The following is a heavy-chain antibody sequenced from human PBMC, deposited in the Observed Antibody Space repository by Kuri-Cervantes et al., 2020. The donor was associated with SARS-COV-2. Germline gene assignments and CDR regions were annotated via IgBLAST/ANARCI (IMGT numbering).Heavy chain of an antibody. CDR2: IYYSGST. Sequence: WGSLRLSCTVSGGSISSSSYYWGWIRQPPGKGLEWIGSIYYSGSTYYNPSLKGRVTISVDTSKNQFSLKLSSVTAADTAVYYCASLLSYYDYVWGSYRYYYFDYWGQGTLVTVSS. D-gene: IGHD3-16*02. V-gene: IGHV4-39*01. CDR3: ASLLSYYDYVWGSYRYYYFDY. J-gene: IGHJ4*02. CDR1: GGSISSSSYY.